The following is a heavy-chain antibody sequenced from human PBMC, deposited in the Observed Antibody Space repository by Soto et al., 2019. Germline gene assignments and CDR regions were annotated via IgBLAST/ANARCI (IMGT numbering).Heavy chain of an antibody. J-gene: IGHJ4*02. CDR1: GGSINTFY. Sequence: PSETLSLTCTVSGGSINTFYWSWVRQPAGKGLEWLGRIFSSGSTSFNPSLESRVAMSVATSKNHFSLNLSSVTAADMAVYYCAREGSYSAYNFAHGIQLWSFDFWGQGALVTVS. V-gene: IGHV4-4*07. D-gene: IGHD5-12*01. CDR2: IFSSGST. CDR3: AREGSYSAYNFAHGIQLWSFDF.